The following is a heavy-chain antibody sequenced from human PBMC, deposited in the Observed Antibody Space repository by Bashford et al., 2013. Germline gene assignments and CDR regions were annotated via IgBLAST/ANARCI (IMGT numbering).Heavy chain of an antibody. CDR3: ASCGLRSFDWS. Sequence: SETLSLTCAVYVGSFSGHYWAWIRQPPGMGLEWIAEINDAGTTSWNPSLKSRVTISVDTSKNQISLKLRSVTAADTAVYFCASCGLRSFDWSWGQGTLVTVSS. J-gene: IGHJ4*02. CDR2: INDAGTT. V-gene: IGHV4-34*01. D-gene: IGHD3-9*01. CDR1: VGSFSGHY.